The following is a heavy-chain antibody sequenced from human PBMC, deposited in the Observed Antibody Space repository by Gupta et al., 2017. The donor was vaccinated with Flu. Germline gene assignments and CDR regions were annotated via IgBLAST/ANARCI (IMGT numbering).Heavy chain of an antibody. D-gene: IGHD2-2*01. CDR1: GFSFGSYG. CDR2: IWYDVINK. V-gene: IGHV3-33*01. CDR3: ARGGQYQLARENY. J-gene: IGHJ4*02. Sequence: QVQLVESGGGVVKPGTSLRLPCVVSGFSFGSYGMHWDRQAPGKGLEWVGIIWYDVINKYYADSVKGRFTISRDNSKNTLFLQMNSLRAEDTAVYYCARGGQYQLARENYWGQGTLVTVSS.